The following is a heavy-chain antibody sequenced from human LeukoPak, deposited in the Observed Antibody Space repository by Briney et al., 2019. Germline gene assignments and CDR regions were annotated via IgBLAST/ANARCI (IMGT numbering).Heavy chain of an antibody. J-gene: IGHJ5*02. CDR1: GGSISSGDYY. Sequence: SETLPLTCTVSGGSISSGDYYWSWIRQPPGKGLEWIGYIYYSGSTYYNPSLKSRVTISVDTSKNQFSLKLSSVTAADTAVYYCARAYAAAGWWFDPWGQGTLVTVSS. D-gene: IGHD6-13*01. V-gene: IGHV4-30-4*01. CDR3: ARAYAAAGWWFDP. CDR2: IYYSGST.